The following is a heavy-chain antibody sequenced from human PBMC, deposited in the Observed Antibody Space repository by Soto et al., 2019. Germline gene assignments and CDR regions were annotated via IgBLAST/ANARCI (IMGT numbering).Heavy chain of an antibody. CDR2: IGDDGSNI. V-gene: IGHV3-23*01. Sequence: GGSLRLSCAASGFTFSEYAMTWVRQAPGKGLEWVAVIGDDGSNIYYADSVEGRFTVSRDDSKNTLYLQMDSLRAEDTAVYYCAKDLLGGSMGYWGQGTLVTVSS. CDR1: GFTFSEYA. CDR3: AKDLLGGSMGY. J-gene: IGHJ4*02. D-gene: IGHD3-16*01.